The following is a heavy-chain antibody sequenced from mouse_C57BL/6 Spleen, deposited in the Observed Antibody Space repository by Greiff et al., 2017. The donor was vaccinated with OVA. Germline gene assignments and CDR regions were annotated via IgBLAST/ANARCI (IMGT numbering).Heavy chain of an antibody. Sequence: VQLQQSGPELVKPGASVKMSCKASGYTFTDYNMHWVKQSHGKSLEWIGYINPNNGGTSYNQKFKGKATLTVNKSSSTAYMELRSLTSDDSAVYYCARSDVSKDWYFDVWGTGTTVTVSS. D-gene: IGHD1-1*01. CDR1: GYTFTDYN. CDR2: INPNNGGT. V-gene: IGHV1-22*01. CDR3: ARSDVSKDWYFDV. J-gene: IGHJ1*03.